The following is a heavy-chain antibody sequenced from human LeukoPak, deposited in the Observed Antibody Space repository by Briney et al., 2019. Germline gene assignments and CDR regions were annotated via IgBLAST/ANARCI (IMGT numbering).Heavy chain of an antibody. V-gene: IGHV1-18*04. CDR2: ISAYNGNT. Sequence: ASVKVSCKASGYTFTSYYMHWVRQAPGQGLEWMGWISAYNGNTNYAQKLQGRVTMTTDTSTSTAYMELRSLRSDDTAVYYCARDGAIWFGELLYENYYYYYMDVWGKGTTVTISS. D-gene: IGHD3-10*01. CDR1: GYTFTSYY. CDR3: ARDGAIWFGELLYENYYYYYMDV. J-gene: IGHJ6*03.